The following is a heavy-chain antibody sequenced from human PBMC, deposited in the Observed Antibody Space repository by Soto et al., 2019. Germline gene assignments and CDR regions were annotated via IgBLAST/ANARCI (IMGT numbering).Heavy chain of an antibody. CDR2: IYYSGST. CDR3: AREARGLFSY. V-gene: IGHV4-30-4*01. J-gene: IGHJ4*02. D-gene: IGHD2-21*01. Sequence: SETLSLTCTVSGGSISSGDYYWSWIRQPPGKGLEWIGYIYYSGSTYYNPSLKSRVTISVDTSKNQFSLKLSSVTAADTAVYYSAREARGLFSYWGQGTLVTVSS. CDR1: GGSISSGDYY.